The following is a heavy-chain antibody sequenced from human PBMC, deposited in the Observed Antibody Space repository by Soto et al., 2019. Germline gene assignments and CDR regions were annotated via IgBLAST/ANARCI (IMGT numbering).Heavy chain of an antibody. Sequence: GGSLRLSCAASGFTFDDYAMHWVRQAPGKGLEWVSGISWNSGSIGYADSVKGRFTISRDNAKNSLYLHMNSLRAEDTALYYCARDIAYGSGSYYEPEYYFDYWGQGTLVTVSS. V-gene: IGHV3-9*01. J-gene: IGHJ4*02. CDR1: GFTFDDYA. CDR2: ISWNSGSI. CDR3: ARDIAYGSGSYYEPEYYFDY. D-gene: IGHD3-10*01.